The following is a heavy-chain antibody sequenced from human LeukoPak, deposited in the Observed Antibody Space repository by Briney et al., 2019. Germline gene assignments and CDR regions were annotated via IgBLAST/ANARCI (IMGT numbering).Heavy chain of an antibody. CDR2: VNPRGGST. CDR1: GYSFTNFY. Sequence: VKVSCKTSGYSFTNFYIHWVRQAPGQGLEWMGMVNPRGGSTISAQKFQDRVNMTTDTSTRTVYMEMTGLTSDDTGIYYCARDAFWGQGTQVTVSS. CDR3: ARDAF. J-gene: IGHJ4*02. V-gene: IGHV1-46*01. D-gene: IGHD3-3*02.